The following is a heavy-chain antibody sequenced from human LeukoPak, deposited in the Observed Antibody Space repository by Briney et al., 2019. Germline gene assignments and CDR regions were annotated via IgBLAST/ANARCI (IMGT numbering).Heavy chain of an antibody. CDR2: ISWNSGSI. Sequence: GRSLRLSCAASGFTFDDYAMHWVRQAPGKGLEWVSSISWNSGSIGYADSVKGRFTISRDNAKNSLYLQMNSLRAEDTAVYYCARVAAVAGTFLFLAEKYYFDYWGQGTLVTVSS. CDR3: ARVAAVAGTFLFLAEKYYFDY. CDR1: GFTFDDYA. J-gene: IGHJ4*02. D-gene: IGHD6-19*01. V-gene: IGHV3-9*01.